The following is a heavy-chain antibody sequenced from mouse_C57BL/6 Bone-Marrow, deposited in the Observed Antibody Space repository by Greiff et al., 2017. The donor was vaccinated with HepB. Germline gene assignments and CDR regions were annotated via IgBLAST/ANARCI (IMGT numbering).Heavy chain of an antibody. CDR3: ARTYPGFAY. CDR2: ISSGSSTI. V-gene: IGHV5-17*01. D-gene: IGHD5-1-1*01. CDR1: GFTFSDYG. J-gene: IGHJ3*01. Sequence: EVKLLESGGGLVKPGGSLKLSCAASGFTFSDYGMHWVRQAPEKGLEWVAYISSGSSTIYYADTVKGRFTISRDNAKNTLFLQMTSLRSEDTAMYYCARTYPGFAYWGQGTLVTVSA.